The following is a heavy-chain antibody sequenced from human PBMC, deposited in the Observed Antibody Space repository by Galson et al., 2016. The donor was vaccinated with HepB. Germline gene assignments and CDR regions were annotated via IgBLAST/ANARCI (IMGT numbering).Heavy chain of an antibody. J-gene: IGHJ6*02. CDR2: MFYDGSKA. V-gene: IGHV3-33*01. D-gene: IGHD7-27*01. CDR3: ARWGRTGCAV. Sequence: SLRLSCAASGFTFSHYDMHWVRQAPGKGLEWVGVMFYDGSKALYADSVKGRFTIPRDNSKDTIYVQMNSLRDEDTAVDYCARWGRTGCAVWGQGTTVTVSS. CDR1: GFTFSHYD.